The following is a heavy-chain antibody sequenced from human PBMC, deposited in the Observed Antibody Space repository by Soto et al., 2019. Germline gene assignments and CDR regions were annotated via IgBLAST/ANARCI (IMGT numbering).Heavy chain of an antibody. V-gene: IGHV3-21*01. D-gene: IGHD3-22*01. CDR3: AKDRGYYLDV. Sequence: PGGSLRLSCAASGFTFSSYTMNWVRQAPGKGLEWVSSISSSSSYIYYADSMKGRFTISRDNSKNTLYLQMNSLRAEDTAVYYCAKDRGYYLDVWGQGTTVTVSS. J-gene: IGHJ6*02. CDR2: ISSSSSYI. CDR1: GFTFSSYT.